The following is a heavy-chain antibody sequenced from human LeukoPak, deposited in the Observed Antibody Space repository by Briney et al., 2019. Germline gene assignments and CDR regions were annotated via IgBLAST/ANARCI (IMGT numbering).Heavy chain of an antibody. D-gene: IGHD5-24*01. CDR1: GGSISSDTYY. CDR3: ARREGYNFDY. CDR2: IYTSGST. V-gene: IGHV4-61*02. Sequence: NPSETLSLTCTVSGGSISSDTYYWSWIRQPAGKGLEWIGRIYTSGSTPYNPSLNSRVSISVDTSKNQLSLKLSSVTAADTAVYYCARREGYNFDYWGQGTLVTVSS. J-gene: IGHJ4*02.